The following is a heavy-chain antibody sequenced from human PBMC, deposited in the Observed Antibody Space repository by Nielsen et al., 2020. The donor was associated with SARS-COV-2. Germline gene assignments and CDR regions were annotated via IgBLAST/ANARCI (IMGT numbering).Heavy chain of an antibody. V-gene: IGHV3-23*01. CDR3: ATPRGQYCSGGSCYAGGFDY. J-gene: IGHJ4*02. CDR1: GFTFSSYA. Sequence: GGSLRLSCAASGFTFSSYAMSWVRQAPGKGLEWVSAISGSGGSTYYADSVKGRFTISRDNSKNTLYLQMNSLRAEDTAVYYCATPRGQYCSGGSCYAGGFDYWGQGTLVTVSS. CDR2: ISGSGGST. D-gene: IGHD2-15*01.